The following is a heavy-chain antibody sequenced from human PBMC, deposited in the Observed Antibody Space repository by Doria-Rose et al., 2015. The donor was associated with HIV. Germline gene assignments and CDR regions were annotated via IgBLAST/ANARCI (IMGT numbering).Heavy chain of an antibody. Sequence: PTETLTLTCTVSGVSLSSPGMGVSWIRQPPGKALEWLANTFSDDERSYKTSLKSRLTISSGTSKSQVVLTMTDMDPADTATYYCARIKSSRWYHKYYFDFWGQGTLVIVSA. CDR2: TFSDDER. CDR3: ARIKSSRWYHKYYFDF. CDR1: GVSLSSPGMG. J-gene: IGHJ4*02. V-gene: IGHV2-26*01. D-gene: IGHD6-13*01.